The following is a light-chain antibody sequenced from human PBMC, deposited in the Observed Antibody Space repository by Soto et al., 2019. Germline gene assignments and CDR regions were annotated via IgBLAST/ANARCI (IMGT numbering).Light chain of an antibody. CDR1: QGISSY. CDR2: AAS. V-gene: IGKV1-9*01. J-gene: IGKJ4*01. Sequence: DIQLTQSPSFLSASVGDRVTITCRASQGISSYLAWYQQKPGKAPKLLIYAASTLQTVVPSRFSGSGSGTEFTLTISSLQPEDFATYYCQQLNSYPVTFGGGTKVEIK. CDR3: QQLNSYPVT.